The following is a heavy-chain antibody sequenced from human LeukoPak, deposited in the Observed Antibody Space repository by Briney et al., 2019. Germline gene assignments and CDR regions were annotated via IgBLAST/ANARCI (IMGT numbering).Heavy chain of an antibody. CDR3: ARGDRYYDFWSGRRSYYFGC. D-gene: IGHD3-3*01. J-gene: IGHJ4*02. CDR1: GGSFSGYY. Sequence: SETLSLTCAVYGGSFSGYYWSWIRQPPGKGLEWIGEINHSGSTNYNPSLKSRVTISVDTSKNQFSLKLSSVTAADTAVYYCARGDRYYDFWSGRRSYYFGCWGQGTLVTVSS. CDR2: INHSGST. V-gene: IGHV4-34*01.